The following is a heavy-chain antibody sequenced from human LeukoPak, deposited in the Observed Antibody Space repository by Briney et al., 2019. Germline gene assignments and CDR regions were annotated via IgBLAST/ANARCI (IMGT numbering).Heavy chain of an antibody. CDR3: ARGLSHNFDY. J-gene: IGHJ4*02. V-gene: IGHV4-31*03. CDR1: GGSISSGGFY. CDR2: MHFSGST. Sequence: SETLSLTCTVSGGSISSGGFYWSWLRQHPGKGLEWIGYMHFSGSTYYNPSLKSRVTISVDTFKNQFSLKLSSVTAADTAVYYCARGLSHNFDYWGQGTLVTVSS.